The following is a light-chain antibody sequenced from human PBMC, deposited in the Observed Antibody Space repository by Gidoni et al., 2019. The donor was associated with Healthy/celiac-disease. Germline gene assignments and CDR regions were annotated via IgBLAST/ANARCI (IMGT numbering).Light chain of an antibody. V-gene: IGKV3-11*01. CDR3: QQRSNWPT. Sequence: IVLTQSPATLSLSTGESATLSCRASQSVSSYLAWYQQKPGQAPRLLIYDASNRATGIPARFSGSGSGTDFTLTISSLEPEDFAVYYCQQRSNWPTFGQGTKLEIK. CDR2: DAS. J-gene: IGKJ2*01. CDR1: QSVSSY.